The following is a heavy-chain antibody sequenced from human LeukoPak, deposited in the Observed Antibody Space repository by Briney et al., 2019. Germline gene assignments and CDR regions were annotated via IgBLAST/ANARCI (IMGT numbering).Heavy chain of an antibody. CDR3: ASYYFAIWSISRNYYYYDMDV. V-gene: IGHV1-18*03. Sequence: ASVKVSCAASRWTLTSYGISSVGQAPGQGLEGMGWISAYNGNTNYAQKLQGRVTMTTDTSTSTAYMELRSLRSDDLAAYYSASYYFAIWSISRNYYYYDMDVWGQGTTVAVSS. D-gene: IGHD3-10*01. J-gene: IGHJ6*02. CDR1: RWTLTSYG. CDR2: ISAYNGNT.